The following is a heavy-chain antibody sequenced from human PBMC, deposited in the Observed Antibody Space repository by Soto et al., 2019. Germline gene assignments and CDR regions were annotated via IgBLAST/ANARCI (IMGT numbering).Heavy chain of an antibody. V-gene: IGHV3-30-3*01. J-gene: IGHJ3*02. Sequence: QVQLVESGGGVVQPGRSLRLSCAASGFTFSSYAMHWVRQAPGKGLEWVAAISYDGSNKYYADSVKGRFTISRDNSKNPLYLQMNSLRAEDTAVYYCARDGDGFAGYDFWSGFSHDIWGQGTMVTVSS. CDR1: GFTFSSYA. CDR3: ARDGDGFAGYDFWSGFSHDI. CDR2: ISYDGSNK. D-gene: IGHD3-3*01.